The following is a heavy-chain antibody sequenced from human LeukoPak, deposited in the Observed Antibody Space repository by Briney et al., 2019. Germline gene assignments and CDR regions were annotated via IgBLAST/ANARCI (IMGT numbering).Heavy chain of an antibody. J-gene: IGHJ3*02. CDR3: ARFGVAVDAFDI. CDR1: GGSISSSSYY. CDR2: IYYSGST. Sequence: PSETLSLTCTVSGGSISSSSYYWGWIRQPPGKGLEWIGSIYYSGSTYYNPSLKSRVTISVDTSKNQFSLKLSSVTAADTAVYYCARFGVAVDAFDIWGQGTMVTVSS. D-gene: IGHD3-3*01. V-gene: IGHV4-39*01.